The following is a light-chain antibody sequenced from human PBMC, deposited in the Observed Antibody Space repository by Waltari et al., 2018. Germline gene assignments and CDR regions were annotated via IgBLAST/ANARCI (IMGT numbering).Light chain of an antibody. CDR2: LNSDGSH. CDR3: QTWGTGIWV. V-gene: IGLV4-69*01. Sequence: QLVLTHSPSASASLGASVKLTCTLSSGPGSYAIAWHQQQPEKGPRYLMKLNSDGSHSKGDGIPDRFSGSSSGAERYLTISSLQSEDEADYYCQTWGTGIWVFGGGTKLTVL. CDR1: SGPGSYA. J-gene: IGLJ3*02.